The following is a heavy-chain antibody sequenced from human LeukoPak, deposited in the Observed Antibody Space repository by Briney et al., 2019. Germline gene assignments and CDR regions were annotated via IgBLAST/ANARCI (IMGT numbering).Heavy chain of an antibody. V-gene: IGHV3-7*01. D-gene: IGHD1-14*01. Sequence: GGSLRLSCVASGFSFSRYWMSWVRQAPGKGLEWVANIKEDGSEQYYADSLKGRFTISRDNVKNSLYLHINSLRAEDTAVYYCARDSFETGIDYWGQGTLVTDSS. CDR2: IKEDGSEQ. CDR3: ARDSFETGIDY. CDR1: GFSFSRYW. J-gene: IGHJ4*02.